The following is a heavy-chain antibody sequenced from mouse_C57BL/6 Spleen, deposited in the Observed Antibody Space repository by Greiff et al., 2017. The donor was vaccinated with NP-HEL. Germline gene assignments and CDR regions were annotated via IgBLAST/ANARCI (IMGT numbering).Heavy chain of an antibody. Sequence: VQLQQPGTELVKPGASVKLSCKASGYTFTSYWMHWVKQRPGQGLEWIGNINPSNGGTSYNEKFKSKASLTVDKSSSTAYMQLSSLTSEDSAVYYCASYISGYYFDYWGQGTTLTVSS. CDR2: INPSNGGT. CDR1: GYTFTSYW. D-gene: IGHD3-2*02. V-gene: IGHV1-53*01. CDR3: ASYISGYYFDY. J-gene: IGHJ2*01.